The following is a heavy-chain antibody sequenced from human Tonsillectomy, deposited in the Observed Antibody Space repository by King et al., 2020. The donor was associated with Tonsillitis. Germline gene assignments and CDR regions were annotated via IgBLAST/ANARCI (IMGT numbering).Heavy chain of an antibody. CDR2: IYYTGST. V-gene: IGHV4-59*01. Sequence: QLQESGPGLVKPSETLSLTCTVSGGSISSYYWSWIRPPPGRGLECIGYIYYTGSTNYNPSLKSRVTISIDTSKNQFSLKLSSVTAADTAVYYCARVYYYDSSGYYYWYSFDYWGQGTLVTVSS. CDR1: GGSISSYY. CDR3: ARVYYYDSSGYYYWYSFDY. J-gene: IGHJ4*02. D-gene: IGHD3-22*01.